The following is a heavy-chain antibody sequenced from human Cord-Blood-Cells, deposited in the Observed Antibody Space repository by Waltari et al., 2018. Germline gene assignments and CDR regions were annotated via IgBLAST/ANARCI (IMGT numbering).Heavy chain of an antibody. Sequence: EVQLVESGGGLVQPGGSLRLSCAASGFNFRISLMSWVRQAPGKGLEWVANIKQGGSEKYYVDSVKGRFTISRDNAKTSLYLQMNSLRAEDTAVYYCARELTGGYDAFDIWGQGTMVTVSS. V-gene: IGHV3-7*01. CDR2: IKQGGSEK. CDR1: GFNFRISL. D-gene: IGHD7-27*01. J-gene: IGHJ3*02. CDR3: ARELTGGYDAFDI.